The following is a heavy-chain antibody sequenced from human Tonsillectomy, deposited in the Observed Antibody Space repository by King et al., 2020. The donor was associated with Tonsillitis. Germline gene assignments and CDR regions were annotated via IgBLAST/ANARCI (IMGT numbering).Heavy chain of an antibody. CDR3: VRSFGDHDAGLRILAYYYMDV. J-gene: IGHJ6*04. Sequence: QLQLQESGPGLVKPSQTLSLSCSVSGGSIDTAFYYWNWVRQSAGRGLEWLGRIYYNGRANYNPSLEGRVTMSVDTSGNQISLELSSVTAADTAVYFCVRSFGDHDAGLRILAYYYMDVWGRGTTVTVSS. CDR1: GGSIDTAFYY. D-gene: IGHD3-16*01. CDR2: IYYNGRA. V-gene: IGHV4-61*02.